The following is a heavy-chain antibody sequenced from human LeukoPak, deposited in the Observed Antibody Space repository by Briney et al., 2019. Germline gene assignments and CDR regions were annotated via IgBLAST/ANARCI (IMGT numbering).Heavy chain of an antibody. J-gene: IGHJ4*02. D-gene: IGHD3-16*02. V-gene: IGHV3-15*01. CDR2: IKTKTEGGTT. CDR1: GFTFSNAW. Sequence: PGGSLRLSCAASGFTFSNAWMSWVRQAPGKGLEWVGRIKTKTEGGTTDYAAPVKGRLTISRDDSKNTLYLQMNSLKTDDTGVYYCSTHPLKYVWGSYRYTGIVWGQGTLVTVSS. CDR3: STHPLKYVWGSYRYTGIV.